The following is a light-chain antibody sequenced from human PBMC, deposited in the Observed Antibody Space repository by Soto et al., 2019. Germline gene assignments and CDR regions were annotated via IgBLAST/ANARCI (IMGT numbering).Light chain of an antibody. J-gene: IGLJ2*01. CDR1: SSDVGGYDF. V-gene: IGLV2-14*03. CDR3: SSYSGSSTLVV. Sequence: QSALTQPASVSGSPGQSIAISCTGTSSDVGGYDFVSWYQQHPGKAPKLNIYDVNLWPSGVSNRFSGSKSGNTASLTISGLQAEDEADYYCSSYSGSSTLVVFGGGTKLTVL. CDR2: DVN.